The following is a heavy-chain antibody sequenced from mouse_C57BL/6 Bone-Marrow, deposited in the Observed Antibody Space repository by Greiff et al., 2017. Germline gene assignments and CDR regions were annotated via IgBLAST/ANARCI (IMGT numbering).Heavy chain of an antibody. J-gene: IGHJ1*03. CDR1: GYTFTSYD. D-gene: IGHD2-3*01. CDR2: IGARDGST. V-gene: IGHV1-85*01. CDR3: ASDGYYDWYFYV. Sequence: QVQLQQSGPELVKPGASVKLSCKASGYTFTSYDINWVKQRPGQGLEWIGWIGARDGSTKYNEKFKGQATLTVDTSSSTAYVELHRLTSENPAVYFCASDGYYDWYFYVWGTGTAVTVSS.